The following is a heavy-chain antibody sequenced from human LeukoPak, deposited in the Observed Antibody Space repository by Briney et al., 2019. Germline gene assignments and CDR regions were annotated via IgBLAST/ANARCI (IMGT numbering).Heavy chain of an antibody. Sequence: SETLSLTCTVSGGSISSSGYYWGWIRQPPGKGLEWIGSIYYSGSTYYNPSLKSRVTISVDTSKNQFSLKLSSVTAEDTAVYYCARDLLYYYDSSLPFDYWGQGTLVTVSS. CDR2: IYYSGST. V-gene: IGHV4-39*07. CDR3: ARDLLYYYDSSLPFDY. J-gene: IGHJ4*02. D-gene: IGHD3-22*01. CDR1: GGSISSSGYY.